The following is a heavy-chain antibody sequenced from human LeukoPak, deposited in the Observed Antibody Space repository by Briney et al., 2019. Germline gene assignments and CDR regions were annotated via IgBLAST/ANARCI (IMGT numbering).Heavy chain of an antibody. D-gene: IGHD2-21*02. CDR3: ARGGDSYYFDY. CDR2: INHSGST. CDR1: GFTFSNAW. Sequence: GSLRLSCAASGFTFSNAWMSWVRQAPGKGLEWIGEINHSGSTNYNPSLKSRVTISVDTSKNQFSLKLSSVTAADTAVYYCARGGDSYYFDYWGQGTLVTVSS. J-gene: IGHJ4*02. V-gene: IGHV4-34*08.